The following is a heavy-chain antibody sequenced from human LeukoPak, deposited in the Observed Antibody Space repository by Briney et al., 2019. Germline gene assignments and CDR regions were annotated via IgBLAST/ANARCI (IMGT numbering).Heavy chain of an antibody. Sequence: SETLSLTCTVSGGSFSSYYWSWIRQPAGKGLEWIGRIYTSGSTNYNPSLKSRVTMSVDTSKNQFSLKLSSVTAADTAVYYCARVGGSGLLGYYYYMDVWGKGTTVTVSS. J-gene: IGHJ6*03. CDR2: IYTSGST. D-gene: IGHD3-10*01. V-gene: IGHV4-4*07. CDR3: ARVGGSGLLGYYYYMDV. CDR1: GGSFSSYY.